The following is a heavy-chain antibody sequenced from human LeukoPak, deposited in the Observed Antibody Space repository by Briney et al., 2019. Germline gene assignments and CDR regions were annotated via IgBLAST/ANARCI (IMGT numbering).Heavy chain of an antibody. CDR1: GFTFSSYA. D-gene: IGHD6-19*01. V-gene: IGHV3-23*01. Sequence: PGGSLRLSCAASGFTFSSYAMSWVRQAPGKGLEWVSAISGSGGSTYYADSVKGRFTISRDNSKNTLYLQMNSLRGEDTAVYYCARALYASGWYPDYFDYWGQGTLVTVSS. CDR2: ISGSGGST. J-gene: IGHJ4*02. CDR3: ARALYASGWYPDYFDY.